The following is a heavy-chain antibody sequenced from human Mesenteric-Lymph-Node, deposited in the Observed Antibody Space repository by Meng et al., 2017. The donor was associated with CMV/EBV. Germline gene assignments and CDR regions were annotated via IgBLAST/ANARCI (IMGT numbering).Heavy chain of an antibody. V-gene: IGHV4-31*02. CDR2: IYYSGST. CDR1: GGSISSGGYY. J-gene: IGHJ5*02. D-gene: IGHD6-13*01. CDR3: ARYGSSFPNWFDP. Sequence: VSGGSISSGGYYWSWIRQHPGKGLEWIGYIYYSGSTYYNPSLKSRVTISVDTSKNQFSLKLSSVTAADTAVYYCARYGSSFPNWFDPWGQGTLVTVSS.